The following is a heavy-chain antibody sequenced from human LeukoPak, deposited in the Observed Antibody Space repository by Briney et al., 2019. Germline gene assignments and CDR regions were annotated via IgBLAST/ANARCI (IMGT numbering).Heavy chain of an antibody. CDR3: ARDKGTLCSNYYYYYYMDV. CDR2: IYSGGST. J-gene: IGHJ6*03. V-gene: IGHV3-53*01. D-gene: IGHD3-10*02. Sequence: GGSLRLSCAASGFTVSSNYMIWVRQAPGKGLEWVSVIYSGGSTYYADSVKGRFTISRDNSKNTLYLQMNSLRAEDTAVYYCARDKGTLCSNYYYYYYMDVWGKGTTVTVSS. CDR1: GFTVSSNY.